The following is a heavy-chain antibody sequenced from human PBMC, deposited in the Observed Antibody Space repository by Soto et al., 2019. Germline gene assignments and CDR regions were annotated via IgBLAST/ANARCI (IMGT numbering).Heavy chain of an antibody. CDR3: ARTTAVPNTLRSRYFFDY. V-gene: IGHV4-61*08. J-gene: IGHJ4*02. Sequence: SETLSLTCTVSGASISSGVSYWSWIRQHPGKGLEWIGYVYYSGTTNYNPSLKSRVTISVDLSKNRFSLRLSSVTTADTALYYCARTTAVPNTLRSRYFFDYWGQGTLVTVSS. CDR2: VYYSGTT. CDR1: GASISSGVSY. D-gene: IGHD4-17*01.